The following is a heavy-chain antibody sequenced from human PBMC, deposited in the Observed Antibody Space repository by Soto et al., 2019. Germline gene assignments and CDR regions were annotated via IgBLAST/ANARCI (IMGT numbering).Heavy chain of an antibody. CDR2: ISYDGSNK. CDR1: GFTFSSYG. D-gene: IGHD2-21*02. V-gene: IGHV3-30*18. Sequence: QVQRVESWGGVVQPGRSLRLSCAASGFTFSSYGMHWVRQAPGKGLEWVAVISYDGSNKYYADSVKGRFTISRDNSKNTLYLQMNSLRAEDTAVYYCTKDKRAVVVTAPFDYWGQGTLVPVSS. CDR3: TKDKRAVVVTAPFDY. J-gene: IGHJ4*02.